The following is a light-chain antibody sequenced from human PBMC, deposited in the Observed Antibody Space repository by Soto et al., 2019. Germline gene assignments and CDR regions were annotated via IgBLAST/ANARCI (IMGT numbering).Light chain of an antibody. CDR3: QQYGTSPT. V-gene: IGKV3-20*01. CDR1: QSVSSN. Sequence: EIVLTQSPGTLSLSPGERATLSCRASQSVSSNLAWYQQKPGQAPRLLIYGASTRATGIPDRFSGSASGTDFTLTISRLEPEDFAVYYCQQYGTSPTFGGGTKVDIK. J-gene: IGKJ4*01. CDR2: GAS.